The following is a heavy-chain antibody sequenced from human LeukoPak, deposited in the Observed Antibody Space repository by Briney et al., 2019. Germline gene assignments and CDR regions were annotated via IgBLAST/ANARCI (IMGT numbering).Heavy chain of an antibody. D-gene: IGHD4-17*01. V-gene: IGHV3-74*01. CDR3: VRDRTSVTLFDY. CDR1: GFTFSSYW. J-gene: IGHJ4*02. Sequence: PGGSLRLSCAASGFTFSSYWMHWVRQAPGKGLVWISRIKTDGTTTGYADSVKGRFTISRDNAKNMLYLQMNSLRADEDTAVYYCVRDRTSVTLFDYWGQGALVTVSS. CDR2: IKTDGTTT.